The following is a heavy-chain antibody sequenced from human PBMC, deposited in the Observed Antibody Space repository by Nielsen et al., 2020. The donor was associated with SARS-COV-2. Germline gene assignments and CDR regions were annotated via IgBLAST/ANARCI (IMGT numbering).Heavy chain of an antibody. D-gene: IGHD3-22*01. CDR2: IYYSGST. Sequence: PGKGLEWIGYIYYSGSTYYNPSLKSRVTISVDTSKNQFSLKLSSVTAADTAVYYCARELKYYYDSSGYYYPYPVAYYLDYWGQGTLVTVSS. J-gene: IGHJ4*02. CDR3: ARELKYYYDSSGYYYPYPVAYYLDY. V-gene: IGHV4-31*02.